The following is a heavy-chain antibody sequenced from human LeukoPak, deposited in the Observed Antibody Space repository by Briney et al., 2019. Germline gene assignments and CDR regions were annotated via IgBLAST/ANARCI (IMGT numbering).Heavy chain of an antibody. V-gene: IGHV3-48*03. D-gene: IGHD1-1*01. J-gene: IGHJ4*02. Sequence: GGSLRLSCAASGFTFSGYEMNWVRQAPGKGLEWLSYISGSGDDTNDADSVRGRFTISRDNAKNSLYLQMNSLRVEDTAVYYCTRDPRTVSFWGQGTLVTVSS. CDR2: ISGSGDDT. CDR1: GFTFSGYE. CDR3: TRDPRTVSF.